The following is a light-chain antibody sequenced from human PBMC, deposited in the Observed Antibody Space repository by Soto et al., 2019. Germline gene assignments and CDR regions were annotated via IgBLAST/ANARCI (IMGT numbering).Light chain of an antibody. V-gene: IGKV3-20*01. CDR2: GAS. J-gene: IGKJ4*02. CDR3: QQYGSSTKT. Sequence: DIVLTQCPCTLSLSPGESATLSCRASQSFXSSYLAWYQQKPGQAPRLLXDGASSRATGSPDRLSGSGSATDFTLTISRLEPEYFAVYYFQQYGSSTKTFGGGTKVDIK. CDR1: QSFXSSY.